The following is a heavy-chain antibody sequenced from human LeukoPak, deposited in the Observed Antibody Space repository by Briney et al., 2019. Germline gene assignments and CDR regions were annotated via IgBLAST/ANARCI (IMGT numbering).Heavy chain of an antibody. V-gene: IGHV4-38-2*02. D-gene: IGHD2-2*02. J-gene: IGHJ2*01. CDR1: GYSISSGYY. CDR3: ARVYCSSTSCYTLSWYFDL. CDR2: IYHSGST. Sequence: SETLSLTCTVSGYSISSGYYWGWIRQPPGKGLEWIGSIYHSGSTYYNPSLKSRVTISVDTSKNQFSLKLSSVTAADTAVYYCARVYCSSTSCYTLSWYFDLWGRGTLVTVCS.